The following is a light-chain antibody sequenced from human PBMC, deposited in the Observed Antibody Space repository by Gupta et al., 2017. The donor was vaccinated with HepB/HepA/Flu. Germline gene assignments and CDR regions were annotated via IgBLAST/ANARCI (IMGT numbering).Light chain of an antibody. V-gene: IGLV10-54*04. CDR1: SNNVGNED. CDR3: SAWDSSLSIVL. Sequence: AWRTQTPSVSKGLRQTATPTCFANSNNVGNEDAAWLPQHQAHRHKPLPYRNNDRPSGIAERFSASRSGNTASLTITGLQPEDEGDYYCSAWDSSLSIVLFGGGTKLTVL. CDR2: RNN. J-gene: IGLJ3*02.